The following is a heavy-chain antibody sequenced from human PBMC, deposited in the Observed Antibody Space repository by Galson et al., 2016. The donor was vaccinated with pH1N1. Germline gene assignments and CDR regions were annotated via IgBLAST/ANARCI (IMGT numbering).Heavy chain of an antibody. Sequence: CAISGDSVSSSSDTWNWIRQSPRRGLEWLGRIYHRSKWYYEYAPSLQGRLRISPDTSSNQMSLHLNSVTLDDAAVYYCAREVWLRRGYYIDHWGQGSLVNVSS. CDR2: IYHRSKWYY. D-gene: IGHD3-3*01. CDR3: AREVWLRRGYYIDH. J-gene: IGHJ4*02. CDR1: GDSVSSSSDT. V-gene: IGHV6-1*01.